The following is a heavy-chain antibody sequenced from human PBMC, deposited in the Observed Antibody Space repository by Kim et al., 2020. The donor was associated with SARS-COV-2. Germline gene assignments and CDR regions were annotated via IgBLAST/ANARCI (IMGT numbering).Heavy chain of an antibody. CDR3: ARAGGYSYGHDAFDI. CDR1: GFTFSSYA. V-gene: IGHV3-30*04. Sequence: GGSLRLSCAASGFTFSSYAMHWVRQAPGKGLEWVAVISYDGSNKYYADSVKGRFTISRDNSKNTLYLQMNSLRAEDTAVYYCARAGGYSYGHDAFDIWGQGTMVTVSS. D-gene: IGHD5-18*01. J-gene: IGHJ3*02. CDR2: ISYDGSNK.